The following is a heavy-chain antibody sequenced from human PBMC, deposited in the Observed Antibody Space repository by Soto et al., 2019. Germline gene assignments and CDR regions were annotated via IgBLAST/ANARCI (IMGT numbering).Heavy chain of an antibody. J-gene: IGHJ4*02. CDR1: GFSLSTSGEG. CDR2: IYWNDDK. Sequence: QITLKESGPTLVKPTQTLTLTCTFSGFSLSTSGEGVGWIRQPPGKALEWLALIYWNDDKRYSPSLKNRVTITTDTSKNQVVLTMTNMDPVDTATYYCAHKIQNIAMSIFNYWGQGALVTVSS. D-gene: IGHD5-18*01. V-gene: IGHV2-5*01. CDR3: AHKIQNIAMSIFNY.